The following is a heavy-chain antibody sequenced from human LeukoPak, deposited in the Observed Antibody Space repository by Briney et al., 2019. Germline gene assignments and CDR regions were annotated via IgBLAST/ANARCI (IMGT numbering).Heavy chain of an antibody. CDR2: IKQDGSEK. CDR3: ARRGPTYYYDSSGYYSNY. Sequence: GGSLRLSCVVSGFTFSDSWMSWVRQAPGKGLEWVANIKQDGSEKYYVDSVKGRFTISRDNAKNSLYLQMNSLRAEDTAVYYCARRGPTYYYDSSGYYSNYWGQGTLVTVSS. CDR1: GFTFSDSW. V-gene: IGHV3-7*01. J-gene: IGHJ4*02. D-gene: IGHD3-22*01.